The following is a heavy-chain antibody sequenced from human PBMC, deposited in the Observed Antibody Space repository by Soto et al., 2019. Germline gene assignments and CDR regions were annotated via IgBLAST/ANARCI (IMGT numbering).Heavy chain of an antibody. Sequence: EVQLVQSESEVKKPGESLKISCKVSGYSFVNYWIGWVRQMPGKGLEWMGNVYPGDSDTDYSPSFQGHVTISADKSITTTYLQWSSLQASDTAIYYCARQSLSSSAFHFWGQGTLVIVSS. D-gene: IGHD6-13*01. CDR1: GYSFVNYW. V-gene: IGHV5-51*01. CDR2: VYPGDSDT. J-gene: IGHJ4*02. CDR3: ARQSLSSSAFHF.